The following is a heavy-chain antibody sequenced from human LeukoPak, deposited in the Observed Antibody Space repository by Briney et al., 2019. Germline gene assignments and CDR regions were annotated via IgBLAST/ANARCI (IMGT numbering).Heavy chain of an antibody. CDR2: IYYTGSA. V-gene: IGHV4-39*02. J-gene: IGHJ6*02. CDR1: GGSISSSSYY. D-gene: IGHD3-16*02. CDR3: ARDQVVMITFGGVIEQRYYGMDV. Sequence: PSETLSLTCTVSGGSISSSSYYWGWIRQPPGKGLEWIGSIYYTGSAYYNPSLKSRVTMSVDTSKNQFSLKLSSVTAADTAVYYCARDQVVMITFGGVIEQRYYGMDVWGQGTTVTVSS.